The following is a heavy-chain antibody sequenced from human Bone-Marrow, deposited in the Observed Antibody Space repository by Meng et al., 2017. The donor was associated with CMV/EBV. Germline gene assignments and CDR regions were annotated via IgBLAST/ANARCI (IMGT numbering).Heavy chain of an antibody. CDR1: GLTCNTYW. D-gene: IGHD6-19*01. J-gene: IGHJ4*02. CDR2: IKRDGSEK. Sequence: SGLTCNTYWMSWDRQAPGKGLEWVANIKRDGSEKYYVDSVKGRFTISRDNAKNSVSLQMNSLRAEDTAVYYCSKWSSAWYHEYYFDYWGQGTLVTVSS. CDR3: SKWSSAWYHEYYFDY. V-gene: IGHV3-7*02.